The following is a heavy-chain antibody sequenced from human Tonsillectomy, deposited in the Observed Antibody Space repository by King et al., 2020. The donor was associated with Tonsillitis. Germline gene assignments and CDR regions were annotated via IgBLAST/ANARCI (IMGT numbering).Heavy chain of an antibody. V-gene: IGHV3-9*01. CDR1: GFTFDDYA. D-gene: IGHD3-10*01. Sequence: VQLVESGGGLVQPGRSLRLSCAASGFTFDDYAMHWVRQAPGKGLEWVSRISWNSGIIDYADSVKGRFTISRDNAKNSLFLQMNSLRPEDTALYYCAKDIWSGGRKTAGVYLNYWGQGTMVTVSS. CDR2: ISWNSGII. J-gene: IGHJ4*02. CDR3: AKDIWSGGRKTAGVYLNY.